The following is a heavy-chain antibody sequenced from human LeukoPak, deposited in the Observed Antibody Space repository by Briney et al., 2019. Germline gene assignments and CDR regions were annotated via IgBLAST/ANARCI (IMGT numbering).Heavy chain of an antibody. CDR3: ARANNFDY. V-gene: IGHV3-74*01. CDR2: INFDGSST. D-gene: IGHD4/OR15-4a*01. CDR1: GFTLSSYW. Sequence: PGGSLRLSCAASGFTLSSYWLHWARQAPGKGLVWVSRINFDGSSTNYADSVKGRFTISRDNAKNTLYLQMNSLRAEDTAVYYCARANNFDYWGQGTLVTVSS. J-gene: IGHJ4*02.